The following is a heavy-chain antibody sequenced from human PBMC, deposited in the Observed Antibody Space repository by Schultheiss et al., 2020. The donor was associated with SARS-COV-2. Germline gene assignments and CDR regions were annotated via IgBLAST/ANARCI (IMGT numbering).Heavy chain of an antibody. CDR3: ARVFLAYCGGDCYSSYYFDY. V-gene: IGHV1-18*01. CDR2: ISAYNGNT. CDR1: GYTFSNYG. D-gene: IGHD2-21*02. Sequence: ASVKVSCRASGYTFSNYGITWVRQAPGQGLEWMGWISAYNGNTKYAQKFQGRVTVTTETSTSTAYMELSSLRSEDTAVYYCARVFLAYCGGDCYSSYYFDYWGQGTLVTVSS. J-gene: IGHJ4*02.